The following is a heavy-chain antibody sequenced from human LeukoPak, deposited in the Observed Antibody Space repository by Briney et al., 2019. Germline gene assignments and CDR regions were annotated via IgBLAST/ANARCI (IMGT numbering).Heavy chain of an antibody. CDR2: IYTSGST. V-gene: IGHV4-59*10. CDR1: GGSFSAYY. D-gene: IGHD3-10*01. J-gene: IGHJ4*02. Sequence: KASETLSLTCAVYGGSFSAYYWSWIRQPAGKGLEWIGRIYTSGSTNYNPSLKSRVTISVDTSKNQFSLKLSSVTAADTAVYYCAVGSYSDFFDYWGQGTLVTVSS. CDR3: AVGSYSDFFDY.